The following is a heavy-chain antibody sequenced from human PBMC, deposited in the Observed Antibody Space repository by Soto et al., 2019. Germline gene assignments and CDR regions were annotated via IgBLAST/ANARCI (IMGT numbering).Heavy chain of an antibody. J-gene: IGHJ4*02. Sequence: QVQLVESGGGVVQPGRSLRLSCAASGFTFSSYGMQWVRQAPGKGLEWVAVISYDGSKKYYADSVKGRFTISRDNSENTLYLPMNSLRAEDTAVYYCAKFIRWLQFRAPGGFDYWGQGTLVTVSS. CDR1: GFTFSSYG. D-gene: IGHD5-12*01. CDR2: ISYDGSKK. V-gene: IGHV3-30*18. CDR3: AKFIRWLQFRAPGGFDY.